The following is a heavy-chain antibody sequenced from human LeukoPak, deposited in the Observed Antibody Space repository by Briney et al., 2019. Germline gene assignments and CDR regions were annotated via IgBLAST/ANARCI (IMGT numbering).Heavy chain of an antibody. CDR1: GGSISSGSYY. CDR2: IYTSGST. Sequence: SQTLSLTCTVSGGSISSGSYYWSWIRQPAGKGLEWIGRIYTSGSTNYNPSLKSRVTMSVDTSKNQFSLKLSSVTAADTAVYYCARYSPSLWGSGSYYVFDYWGQGTLVTVSS. CDR3: ARYSPSLWGSGSYYVFDY. D-gene: IGHD3-10*01. J-gene: IGHJ4*02. V-gene: IGHV4-61*02.